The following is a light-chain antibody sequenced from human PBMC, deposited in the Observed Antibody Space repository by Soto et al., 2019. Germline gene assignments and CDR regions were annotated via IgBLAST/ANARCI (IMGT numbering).Light chain of an antibody. CDR2: GAS. J-gene: IGKJ4*01. CDR3: QQTNTFLPLT. Sequence: DIQMTQSPSSVSASVGDRVTITCRASQGISNWLAWYQQQPGKAPKLLIYGASSLQSGVPSRFSGGGSGTHFTLIISSLQPEDFATYYCQQTNTFLPLTFGGGTKVET. V-gene: IGKV1-12*01. CDR1: QGISNW.